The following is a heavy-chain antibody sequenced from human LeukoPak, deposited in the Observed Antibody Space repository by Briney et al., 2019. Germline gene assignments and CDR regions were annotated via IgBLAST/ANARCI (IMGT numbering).Heavy chain of an antibody. D-gene: IGHD5-12*01. CDR2: IRYDGSNK. J-gene: IGHJ4*02. CDR1: GFTFSSYG. CDR3: AKDTVATIGGTFDY. Sequence: GGSLRLSCAASGFTFSSYGMHWVRQAPGKGLEWVAFIRYDGSNKYYADSVKGRFTISRDNSKNTLYLQMNSLRAEDTAVYYCAKDTVATIGGTFDYWAREPWSPSPQ. V-gene: IGHV3-30*02.